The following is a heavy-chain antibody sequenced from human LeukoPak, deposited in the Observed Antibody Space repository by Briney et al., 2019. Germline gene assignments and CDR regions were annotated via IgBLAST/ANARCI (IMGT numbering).Heavy chain of an antibody. CDR3: AKDTLTGDGWFDP. D-gene: IGHD7-27*01. Sequence: GGSLRLSCAASGFTFDDYAMHWVRQAPGKGLEWVSGISWNSGSIGYADSVKGRFTISRDNAKNSLYLQVNSLRAEDTALYYCAKDTLTGDGWFDPWGQGTLVTVSS. CDR1: GFTFDDYA. CDR2: ISWNSGSI. J-gene: IGHJ5*02. V-gene: IGHV3-9*01.